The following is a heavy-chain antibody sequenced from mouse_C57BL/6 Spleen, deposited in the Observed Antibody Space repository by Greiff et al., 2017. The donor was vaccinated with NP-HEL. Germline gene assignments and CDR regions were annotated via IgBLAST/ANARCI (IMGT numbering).Heavy chain of an antibody. V-gene: IGHV1-19*01. CDR3: ARNYGSSENFDY. Sequence: VQLKESGPVLVKPGASVKMSCKASGYTFTDYYMNWVKQSHGKSLEWIGVINPYNGGTSYNQKFKGKATLTVDKSSSTAYMELNSLTSEDSAVYYCARNYGSSENFDYWGQGTTLTVSS. D-gene: IGHD1-1*01. CDR2: INPYNGGT. J-gene: IGHJ2*01. CDR1: GYTFTDYY.